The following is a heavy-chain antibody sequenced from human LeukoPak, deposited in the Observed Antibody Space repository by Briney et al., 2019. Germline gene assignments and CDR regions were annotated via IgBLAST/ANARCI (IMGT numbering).Heavy chain of an antibody. CDR1: GGSISSYY. J-gene: IGHJ2*01. CDR2: VYYSGST. CDR3: AKDRPHGSSDWYPFDL. D-gene: IGHD2-21*02. Sequence: SETLPLTCTVSGGSISSYYWSWIRQPPGKGPEWIGYVYYSGSTNYNPSLKSRVTISVDTSNNQFSLKLSSVTAADTAVYYCAKDRPHGSSDWYPFDLWGRGTLVTVSS. V-gene: IGHV4-59*01.